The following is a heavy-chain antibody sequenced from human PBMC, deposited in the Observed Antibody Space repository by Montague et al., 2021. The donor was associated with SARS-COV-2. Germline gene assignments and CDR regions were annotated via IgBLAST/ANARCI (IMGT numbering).Heavy chain of an antibody. Sequence: CAISGDSVSSNTVAWNWFRQSPSRGLEWLGRTYYRSKWYNDYAVSIQSRVTINPDTSKNQFSLHVNSATPEDTAVYYCARDSEYSIGYWGQGLLVTVSS. J-gene: IGHJ4*02. CDR2: TYYRSKWYN. CDR1: GDSVSSNTVA. D-gene: IGHD6-6*01. CDR3: ARDSEYSIGY. V-gene: IGHV6-1*01.